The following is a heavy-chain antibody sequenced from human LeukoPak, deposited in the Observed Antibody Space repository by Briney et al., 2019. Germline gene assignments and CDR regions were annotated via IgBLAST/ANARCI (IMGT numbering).Heavy chain of an antibody. V-gene: IGHV4-34*01. CDR3: ARGGGGYSGYGSDFDY. CDR2: INHSGST. CDR1: GGSFSGYY. Sequence: KPSETLSLACAVYGGSFSGYYWSGIRQPPGKGLEWIGEINHSGSTNYNPSLKSRVTISVETSKNQFSLKLSSVTAADTAVYYCARGGGGYSGYGSDFDYWGQGTLVTVSS. J-gene: IGHJ4*02. D-gene: IGHD5-12*01.